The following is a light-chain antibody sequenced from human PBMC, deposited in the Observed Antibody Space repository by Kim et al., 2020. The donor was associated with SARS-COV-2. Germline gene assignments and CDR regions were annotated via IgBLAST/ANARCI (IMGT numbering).Light chain of an antibody. CDR3: AAWDDSLNGYV. CDR1: GPNAGMNT. CDR2: SNN. J-gene: IGLJ1*01. V-gene: IGLV1-44*01. Sequence: GRQLTISCSSSGPNAGMNTENGYQQLPRTAPKPLIYSNNQRPSGVPARFSGSKSGTSASLAISGLQSEDEADYYCAAWDDSLNGYVFGTGTKVTVL.